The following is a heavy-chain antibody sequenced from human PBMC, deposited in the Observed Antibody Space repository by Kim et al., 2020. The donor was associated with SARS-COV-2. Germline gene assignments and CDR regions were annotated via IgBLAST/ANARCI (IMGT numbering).Heavy chain of an antibody. Sequence: GGSLRLSCVASGFTFSGYGMHWVRQAPGKGLEWVSLIWYDGSKTYYADSVKGRFTISRDDSKNTLYLQINNLRAEDTAVYYCARDTVVLGYYYYMDVWG. V-gene: IGHV3-33*01. CDR3: ARDTVVLGYYYYMDV. J-gene: IGHJ6*03. CDR2: IWYDGSKT. CDR1: GFTFSGYG. D-gene: IGHD2-15*01.